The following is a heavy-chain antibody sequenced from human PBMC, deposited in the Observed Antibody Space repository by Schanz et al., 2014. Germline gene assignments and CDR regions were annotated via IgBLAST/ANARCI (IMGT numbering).Heavy chain of an antibody. D-gene: IGHD2-2*01. V-gene: IGHV3-33*06. CDR2: IWYDGSNK. Sequence: QVQLVESGGGVVQPGRSLRLSCAASGFTFSSYGMHWVRQAPGKGLEWVAVIWYDGSNKYYADSVKGRFTISRDNSKNTLYLQMNSLRAEDTAVYYCAKEKGDCSSTSCSYYFEYWGQGTLVTVSS. CDR3: AKEKGDCSSTSCSYYFEY. J-gene: IGHJ4*02. CDR1: GFTFSSYG.